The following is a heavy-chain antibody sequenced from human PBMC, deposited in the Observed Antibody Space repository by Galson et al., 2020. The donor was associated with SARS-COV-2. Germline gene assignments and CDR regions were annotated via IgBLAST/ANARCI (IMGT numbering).Heavy chain of an antibody. V-gene: IGHV4-39*01. Sequence: SETLSLTCTVSGGSISSSSYYWGWIRQPPGKGLEWIGSIYYSRRTYYNPSLKSRVTISVDTSKNQFSLKLSSVTAADTAVYYCAGEVVAATRSVYYGMDVWGQGTTVTVSS. CDR3: AGEVVAATRSVYYGMDV. CDR1: GGSISSSSYY. J-gene: IGHJ6*02. D-gene: IGHD2-15*01. CDR2: IYYSRRT.